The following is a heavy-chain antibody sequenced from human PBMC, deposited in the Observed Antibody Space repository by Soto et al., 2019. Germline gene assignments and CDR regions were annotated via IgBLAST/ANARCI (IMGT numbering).Heavy chain of an antibody. V-gene: IGHV4-30-2*01. CDR2: IYHSGST. CDR3: ARDILTSFDI. J-gene: IGHJ3*02. D-gene: IGHD3-16*01. CDR1: GGSISSGGYP. Sequence: PSETLSLTCAVSGGSISSGGYPWSWIRQPPGKGLEWIGYIYHSGSTYYNPSLKSRVTISVDRSKNQFSLKLSSVTAADTAVYYCARDILTSFDIWGQGTMVTVSS.